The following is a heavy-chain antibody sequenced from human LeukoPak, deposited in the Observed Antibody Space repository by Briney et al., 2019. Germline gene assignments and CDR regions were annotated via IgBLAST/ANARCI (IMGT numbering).Heavy chain of an antibody. V-gene: IGHV4-4*07. CDR3: ARHDYYDSSGAFDY. CDR1: GGSISSYY. J-gene: IGHJ4*02. CDR2: IYTSGST. Sequence: PSETLSLTCTVSGGSISSYYWSWIRQPAGKGLEWIGRIYTSGSTNYNPSLKSRVTMSVDTSKNQFSLKLSSVTAADTAVYYCARHDYYDSSGAFDYWGQGTLVTVSS. D-gene: IGHD3-22*01.